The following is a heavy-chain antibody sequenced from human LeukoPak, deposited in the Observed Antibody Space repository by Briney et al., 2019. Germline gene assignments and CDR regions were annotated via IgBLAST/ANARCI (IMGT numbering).Heavy chain of an antibody. CDR2: ISSSSYI. D-gene: IGHD6-6*01. J-gene: IGHJ4*02. Sequence: GGSLRLSCAASGFTFSSYSMNWVRQAPGKGLEWVSSISSSSYIYYADSVKGRFTISRDNAKNSLYLQMNSLRAEDTAVYYCARERSIAARPVLDYWGQGTLVTVSS. V-gene: IGHV3-21*01. CDR1: GFTFSSYS. CDR3: ARERSIAARPVLDY.